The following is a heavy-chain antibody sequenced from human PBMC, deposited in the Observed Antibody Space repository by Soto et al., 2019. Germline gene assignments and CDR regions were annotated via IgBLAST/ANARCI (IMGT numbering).Heavy chain of an antibody. CDR2: INPHSGDT. Sequence: ASVKVSCKSSGYTFIYYYLHWVRQAPGQGLEWMGWINPHSGDTYYAEKFQGRVTMTRDTSITTVFMDLSRLTSDDTALYFCATQGKSYMSPREYYGMDVLGQGTSFTFSS. V-gene: IGHV1-2*02. D-gene: IGHD2-2*02. J-gene: IGHJ6*02. CDR1: GYTFIYYY. CDR3: ATQGKSYMSPREYYGMDV.